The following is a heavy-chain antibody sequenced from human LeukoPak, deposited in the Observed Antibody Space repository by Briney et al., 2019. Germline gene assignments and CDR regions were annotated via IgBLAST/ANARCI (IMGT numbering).Heavy chain of an antibody. Sequence: GGSLRLSCAASEFTFSSYSMNWVRQDPGKGLEWVSSISPSSTYIYYPDSMKGRFTISRDNGKNSLYLQMNSLRAEDTAVYYCARDSVWRGPPIAVAGTDFWGRGTLVTVSS. CDR3: ARDSVWRGPPIAVAGTDF. CDR1: EFTFSSYS. D-gene: IGHD6-19*01. V-gene: IGHV3-21*01. J-gene: IGHJ4*02. CDR2: ISPSSTYI.